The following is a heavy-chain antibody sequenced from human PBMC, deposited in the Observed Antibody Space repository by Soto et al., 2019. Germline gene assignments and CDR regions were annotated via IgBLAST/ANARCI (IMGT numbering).Heavy chain of an antibody. Sequence: GGSLILSCAAAGLSFSTYPMHWVRQAPGKGLEYVSAISSSGGSTFYADSVKGRFTISRDNSKNTLYLQMGSLRAEDMAVYYCARRIAVAGYFDYWGQGILVTVSS. V-gene: IGHV3-64*02. CDR1: GLSFSTYP. CDR2: ISSSGGST. J-gene: IGHJ4*02. D-gene: IGHD6-19*01. CDR3: ARRIAVAGYFDY.